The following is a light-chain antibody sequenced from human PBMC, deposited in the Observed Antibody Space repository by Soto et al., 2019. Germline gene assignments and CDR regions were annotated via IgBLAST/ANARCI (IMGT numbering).Light chain of an antibody. V-gene: IGKV1-13*02. CDR1: QGIGSA. CDR3: QQFNSYPLT. Sequence: AIQLTQSPSSLSASVGDRVTITCRASQGIGSALAWYQQKSGKAPKFLIYDASSLESGVPSRFNGSGSGTDFTLTICILQPEDLASYYCQQFNSYPLTFGGGTKV. J-gene: IGKJ4*01. CDR2: DAS.